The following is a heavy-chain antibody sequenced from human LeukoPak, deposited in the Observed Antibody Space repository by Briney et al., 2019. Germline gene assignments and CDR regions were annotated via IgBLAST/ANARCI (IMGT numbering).Heavy chain of an antibody. CDR1: GGSISSSNW. Sequence: SSETLSLTCAVSGGSISSSNWWSWVRQPPGKGLEWIGEINHSGSTNYNPSLKSRVTISVDTSKNQFSLKLSSVTAADTAVYYCARPGARLYYFDYWGQGTLVTVSS. CDR3: ARPGARLYYFDY. CDR2: INHSGST. D-gene: IGHD5-12*01. V-gene: IGHV4-4*02. J-gene: IGHJ4*02.